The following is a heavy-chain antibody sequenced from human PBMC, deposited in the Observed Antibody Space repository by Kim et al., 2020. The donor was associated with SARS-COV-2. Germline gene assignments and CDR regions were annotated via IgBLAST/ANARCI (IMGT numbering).Heavy chain of an antibody. J-gene: IGHJ5*02. V-gene: IGHV3-74*01. D-gene: IGHD5-12*01. CDR1: GFTFSGSW. Sequence: GGSLRLSCAASGFTFSGSWMHWVRQDPGKGLVWVSRIKGDGSSIAYADSVKGRFTISRDNTKNTLFLQMNNLRAEDTAVYYCAIDLDYGGYSWFAPWGQGTLVPISS. CDR2: IKGDGSSI. CDR3: AIDLDYGGYSWFAP.